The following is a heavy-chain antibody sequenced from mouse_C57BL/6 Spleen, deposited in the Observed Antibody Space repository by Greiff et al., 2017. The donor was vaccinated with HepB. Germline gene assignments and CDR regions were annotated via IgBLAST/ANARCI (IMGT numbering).Heavy chain of an antibody. CDR2: IDPSDSYT. D-gene: IGHD2-4*01. CDR1: GYTFTSYW. CDR3: SRSGYYDYDGDYFDY. J-gene: IGHJ2*01. V-gene: IGHV1-50*01. Sequence: QVQLQQPGAELVKPGASVKLSCKASGYTFTSYWMQWVNQRPGQGLEWIGEIDPSDSYTNYNQKFKGKATLTVDTSSSTAYMQLSSLTSEDSAVYYCSRSGYYDYDGDYFDYWGQGTTLTVSS.